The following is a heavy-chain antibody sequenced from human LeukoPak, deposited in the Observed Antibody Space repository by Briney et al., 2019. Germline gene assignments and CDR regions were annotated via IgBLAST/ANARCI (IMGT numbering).Heavy chain of an antibody. Sequence: GESLRISCKGSGYTFNGYWIGWVRQTPGKGLEWMGIIYPGDSDITYSPSFQGQVTISADKSISTAYLQWSSLKASDTAMYYCARHYYDSNGYYYCDYWGQGTLVTVSS. CDR2: IYPGDSDI. V-gene: IGHV5-51*01. CDR3: ARHYYDSNGYYYCDY. CDR1: GYTFNGYW. D-gene: IGHD3-22*01. J-gene: IGHJ4*02.